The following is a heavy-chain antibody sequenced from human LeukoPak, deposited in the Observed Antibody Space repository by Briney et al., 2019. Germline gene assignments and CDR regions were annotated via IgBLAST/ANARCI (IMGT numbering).Heavy chain of an antibody. CDR2: IYYSGST. CDR3: ARDTYYYDTPDAYDI. D-gene: IGHD3-22*01. CDR1: GGSVSSGSYY. J-gene: IGHJ3*02. Sequence: SETLSLTCTVSGGSVSSGSYYWSWIRQPPGKGLEWIGYIYYSGSTNYNPSLKSRVTISVDTSKNQFSLKLSSVTAADTAVYYCARDTYYYDTPDAYDIWGQGTMVTVSS. V-gene: IGHV4-61*01.